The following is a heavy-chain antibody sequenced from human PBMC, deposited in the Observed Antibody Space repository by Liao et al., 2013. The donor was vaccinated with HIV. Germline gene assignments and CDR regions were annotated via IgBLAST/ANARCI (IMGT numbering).Heavy chain of an antibody. CDR1: GGSISSYY. CDR3: AREQWSTPES. CDR2: IYYSGNT. V-gene: IGHV4-59*12. J-gene: IGHJ5*02. D-gene: IGHD2-15*01. Sequence: QVQLQESGPGLVKPSETLSLTCSVSGGSISSYYWSWIRQAPGKGLEWIGHIYYSGNTDYNPSLKSRVTISADTSKNQVSLGLNSVTAADTAVYYCAREQWSTPESWGQGILVTVSS.